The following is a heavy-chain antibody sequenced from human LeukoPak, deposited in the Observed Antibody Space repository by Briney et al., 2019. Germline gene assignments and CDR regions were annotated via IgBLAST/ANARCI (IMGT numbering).Heavy chain of an antibody. Sequence: PSETLSLTCTVSGGSISSYYWSWIRQPAGKGLEWIGRIYTSGSTNYNPSLKSRVTISVDKSKNQFSLKLSSVTAADTAVYYCARGAAAYWFDPWGQGILVTVSS. J-gene: IGHJ5*02. CDR2: IYTSGST. CDR1: GGSISSYY. CDR3: ARGAAAYWFDP. V-gene: IGHV4-4*07. D-gene: IGHD2-2*01.